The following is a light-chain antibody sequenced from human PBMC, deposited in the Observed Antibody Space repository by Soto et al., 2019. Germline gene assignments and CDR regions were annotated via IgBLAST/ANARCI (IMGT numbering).Light chain of an antibody. CDR3: QQGYTTST. V-gene: IGKV1-39*01. CDR2: AAS. Sequence: DIQMTQSPSSLSASVGDRVTITCRASQSIDSYLNWYQQKPGKAPTLLIDAASSSHSRVASSFSGSGSGAYFTPIISSLQPEDSAAYCCQQGYTTSTFGQGTKVEIK. J-gene: IGKJ1*01. CDR1: QSIDSY.